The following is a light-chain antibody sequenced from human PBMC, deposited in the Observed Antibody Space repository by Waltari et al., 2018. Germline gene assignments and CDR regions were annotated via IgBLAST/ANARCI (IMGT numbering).Light chain of an antibody. CDR3: CSYAGSYSPYV. CDR2: ADS. V-gene: IGLV2-23*01. CDR1: SSDVGSYKL. J-gene: IGLJ1*01. Sequence: QSALTQPASVSGSPGQSITISCTGTSSDVGSYKLVSWYQQHPGKAPRLRIYADSNRPSGSSNRFSGSKSGNTASLTISGLQAEDEAAYYCCSYAGSYSPYVFGTGTKVTVL.